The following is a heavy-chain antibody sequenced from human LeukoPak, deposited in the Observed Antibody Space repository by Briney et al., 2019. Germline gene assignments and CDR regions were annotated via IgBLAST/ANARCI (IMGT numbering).Heavy chain of an antibody. V-gene: IGHV4-30-4*01. CDR1: GGSISSGDYY. D-gene: IGHD2-15*01. J-gene: IGHJ4*02. CDR2: IYYSGST. Sequence: SETLSLTCTVSGGSISSGDYYWGWIRQPPGKGLEWIGYIYYSGSTYYNPSLKSRVTISVDTSKNQFSLKLGSVTAADTAVYYCARGGDLRYCSGSSCYDYFDYWGQGTLVTVSS. CDR3: ARGGDLRYCSGSSCYDYFDY.